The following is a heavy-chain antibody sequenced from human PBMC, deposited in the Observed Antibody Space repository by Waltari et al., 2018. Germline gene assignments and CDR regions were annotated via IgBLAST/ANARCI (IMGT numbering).Heavy chain of an antibody. Sequence: QVQLVESGGGVVQPGRSLRLSCAASGFTFSSYGMHWVRQAPGKGLEWVAVIWYDGSNKYYADSVKGRFTISRDNSKNTLYLQMNSLRAEDTAVYYCARIAYCGGDCYPGTGPLDYWGQGTLVTVSS. CDR1: GFTFSSYG. J-gene: IGHJ4*02. CDR3: ARIAYCGGDCYPGTGPLDY. D-gene: IGHD2-21*02. CDR2: IWYDGSNK. V-gene: IGHV3-33*01.